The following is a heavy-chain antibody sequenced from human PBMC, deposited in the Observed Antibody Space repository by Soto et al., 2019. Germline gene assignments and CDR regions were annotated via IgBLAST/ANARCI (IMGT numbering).Heavy chain of an antibody. CDR3: ARGFAPLGYCSGGSCYHFDY. D-gene: IGHD2-15*01. Sequence: ASVKVSCKASGYTFTSYAMHWVRQAPGQRLEWMGWINAGNGNTKYSQKFQGRVTITRDTSASTAYMELSSLRSEDTAVYYCARGFAPLGYCSGGSCYHFDYWGQGTLVTVSS. CDR2: INAGNGNT. CDR1: GYTFTSYA. V-gene: IGHV1-3*01. J-gene: IGHJ4*02.